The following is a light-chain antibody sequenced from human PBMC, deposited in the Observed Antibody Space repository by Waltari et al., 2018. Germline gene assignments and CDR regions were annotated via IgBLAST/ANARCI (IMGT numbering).Light chain of an antibody. V-gene: IGLV2-14*03. CDR2: DVY. CDR3: SSYTSISTSVV. CDR1: SSDVGGYDF. J-gene: IGLJ2*01. Sequence: QSALTQPASVSGSPGQSITISCTGTSSDVGGYDFFPWYQQYPGKAPKLVIYDVYFRPSGVSHRFSASKSGNTASLTISGLQTEDEADYYCSSYTSISTSVVFGGGTKLTVL.